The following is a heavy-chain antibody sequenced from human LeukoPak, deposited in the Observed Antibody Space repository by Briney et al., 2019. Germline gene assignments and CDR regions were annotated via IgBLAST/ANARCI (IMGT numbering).Heavy chain of an antibody. CDR2: ISYDGSNK. CDR1: GFTFSSYG. CDR3: AKDLTTVTSNYYYYYGMDV. D-gene: IGHD4-17*01. Sequence: GGSLRLSCAASGFTFSSYGMHWVRQAPGKGLEWVAVISYDGSNKYYADSVKGRFTISRDNSKNTLYLQMNSLRAEDTAVYYCAKDLTTVTSNYYYYYGMDVWGQGTTVTVSS. V-gene: IGHV3-30*18. J-gene: IGHJ6*02.